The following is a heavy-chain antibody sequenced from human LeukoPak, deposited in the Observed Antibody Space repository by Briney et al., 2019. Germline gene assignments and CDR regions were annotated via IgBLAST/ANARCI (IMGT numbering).Heavy chain of an antibody. V-gene: IGHV3-21*01. Sequence: SPGGSLRLSCAASGFTFSSYAMSWVRQAPGKGLEWVSSISSSSSYIYYADSVKGRFTISRDNAKNSLYLQMNSLRAEDTAVYYCARDPNRGLFDYWGQGTLVTVSS. CDR2: ISSSSSYI. CDR3: ARDPNRGLFDY. J-gene: IGHJ4*02. CDR1: GFTFSSYA.